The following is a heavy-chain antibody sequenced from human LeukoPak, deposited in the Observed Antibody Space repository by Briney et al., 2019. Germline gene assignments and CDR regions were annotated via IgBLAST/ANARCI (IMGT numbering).Heavy chain of an antibody. Sequence: PSETLSLTCTVSGDSISTTSTYWGWVRQPPGKGLEWIGSIYYAGSTYYNPSLKSRATISVDTSKNQFSLKLSSVTAADTAVYYCARGWELPGGYFDYWGQGTLVTVSS. CDR1: GDSISTTSTY. CDR3: ARGWELPGGYFDY. D-gene: IGHD1-26*01. J-gene: IGHJ4*02. V-gene: IGHV4-39*01. CDR2: IYYAGST.